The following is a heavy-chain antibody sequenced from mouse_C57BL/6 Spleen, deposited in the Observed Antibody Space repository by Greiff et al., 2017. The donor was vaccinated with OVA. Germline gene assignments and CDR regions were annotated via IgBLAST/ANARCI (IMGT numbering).Heavy chain of an antibody. D-gene: IGHD4-1*01. J-gene: IGHJ1*03. Sequence: QVQLQQPGAELVMPGASVKLSCKASGYTFTSYWMHWVKQRPGQGLEWIGEIDPSDSYTNYNQKFKGKSTLTVDKSSSTAYMQLSSLTSEDSAVYFCARLGLRSFDVWGTGTTVTVSS. CDR3: ARLGLRSFDV. V-gene: IGHV1-69*01. CDR1: GYTFTSYW. CDR2: IDPSDSYT.